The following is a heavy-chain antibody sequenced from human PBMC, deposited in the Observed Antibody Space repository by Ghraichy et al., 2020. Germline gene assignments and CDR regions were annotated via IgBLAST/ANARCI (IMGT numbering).Heavy chain of an antibody. Sequence: SETLSLTCTVSGDSISSGHYYWSWIRQPPGKGLEWIGYIFYSGNTYYNPTLKSRVTISVDTSKNQFSLKLNSLTAADVAVYYCARVVPNYDFWNYGLDAWGQGTTVTVSS. V-gene: IGHV4-30-4*01. CDR2: IFYSGNT. J-gene: IGHJ6*02. D-gene: IGHD3-3*01. CDR3: ARVVPNYDFWNYGLDA. CDR1: GDSISSGHYY.